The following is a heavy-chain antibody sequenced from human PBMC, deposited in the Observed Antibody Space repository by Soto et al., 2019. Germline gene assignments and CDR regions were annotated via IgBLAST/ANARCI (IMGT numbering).Heavy chain of an antibody. D-gene: IGHD2-8*02. Sequence: GGSLRLSCAASGFTFSSYSMNWVRQAPGKGLEWVSSISSSSSYIYYADSVKGRFTISRDNAKNSLYLQMNSLRAEDMAVYYCARDGAGYDVVLGYYMDVWGKGTTVTVSS. CDR2: ISSSSSYI. CDR1: GFTFSSYS. CDR3: ARDGAGYDVVLGYYMDV. V-gene: IGHV3-21*01. J-gene: IGHJ6*03.